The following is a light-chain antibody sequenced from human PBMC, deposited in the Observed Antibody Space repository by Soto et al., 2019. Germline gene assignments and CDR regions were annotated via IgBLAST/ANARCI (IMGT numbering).Light chain of an antibody. CDR2: DAS. Sequence: EIVMTQSPATLSVSPGERATLSCGASQSVSSNLAWYQQKPGQAPSLLLYDASNRATGIPARFSGSGSGTDFTLTISSLEPEDFAVYYCQQRSNWPLLTFGGGTKVDIK. J-gene: IGKJ4*01. CDR3: QQRSNWPLLT. CDR1: QSVSSN. V-gene: IGKV3-11*01.